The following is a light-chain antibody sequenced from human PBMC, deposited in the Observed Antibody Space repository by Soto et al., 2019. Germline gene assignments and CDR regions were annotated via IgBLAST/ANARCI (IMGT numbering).Light chain of an antibody. CDR1: QSLVFSDGNTY. CDR2: RIS. CDR3: MQGSHWPRT. V-gene: IGKV2-30*01. J-gene: IGKJ1*01. Sequence: DVVMTQSPLSLPVTLGQPASISCRSSQSLVFSDGNTYLSWYQQRPGQSPRRLIYRISNRHSGVPDRFGGSGSGTDFTLEISRVEAEDVGVYFCMQGSHWPRTFGQGTKVDSK.